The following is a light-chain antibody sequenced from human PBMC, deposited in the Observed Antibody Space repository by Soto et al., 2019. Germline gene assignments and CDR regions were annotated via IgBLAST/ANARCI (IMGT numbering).Light chain of an antibody. Sequence: EIVVTQSPSTLSVSPGERATLSCRASQSVSTNLAWYQQKPGQAPRLLIYGASFRATGIPARFSGRGSGTDFTLTISRLEPEAFALYYCQHYGNSPITFGQGTRLEIK. CDR1: QSVSTN. CDR3: QHYGNSPIT. CDR2: GAS. J-gene: IGKJ5*01. V-gene: IGKV3-20*01.